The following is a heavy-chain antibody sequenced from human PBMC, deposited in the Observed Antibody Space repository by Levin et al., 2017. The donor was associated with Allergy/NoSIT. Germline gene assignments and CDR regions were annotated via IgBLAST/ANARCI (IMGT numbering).Heavy chain of an antibody. CDR1: GFTFNDYY. J-gene: IGHJ4*02. Sequence: GGSLRLSCAASGFTFNDYYMSWIRQAPGKGLEWVSYISSSSTYTNYTDSVKGRFTISRDNAKNSLYLQMNSLRAEDTAVYYCARVGLKAATGPNDYWGQGTLVTVSS. CDR2: ISSSSTYT. D-gene: IGHD6-13*01. V-gene: IGHV3-11*05. CDR3: ARVGLKAATGPNDY.